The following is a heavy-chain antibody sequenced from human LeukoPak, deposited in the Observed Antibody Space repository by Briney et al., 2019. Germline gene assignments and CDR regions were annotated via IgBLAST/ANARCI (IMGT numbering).Heavy chain of an antibody. CDR3: ARAVPSYCGGDCYPTDY. CDR1: GFTFGSYA. V-gene: IGHV3-30-3*01. J-gene: IGHJ4*02. CDR2: ISYDGSNK. Sequence: GGSLRLSCAASGFTFGSYAMHWVRQAPGKGLEWVAVISYDGSNKYYADSVKGRFTISRDNSKNTLYLQMNSLRAEDTAVYYCARAVPSYCGGDCYPTDYWGQGTLVTVSS. D-gene: IGHD2-21*02.